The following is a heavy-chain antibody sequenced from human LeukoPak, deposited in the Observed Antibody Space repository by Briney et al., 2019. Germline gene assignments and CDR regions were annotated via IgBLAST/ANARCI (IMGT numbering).Heavy chain of an antibody. CDR2: ISSSSGTI. CDR3: AKGPWYDY. V-gene: IGHV3-48*04. Sequence: PGGSLRLSCAASGFTFSDYSINWVRQAPGKGLEWVSYISSSSGTIYYADSVKGRFTISRDNAKNSLYLQMNSLRAEDAALYYCAKGPWYDYWGQGTLVTVSS. D-gene: IGHD2-15*01. J-gene: IGHJ4*02. CDR1: GFTFSDYS.